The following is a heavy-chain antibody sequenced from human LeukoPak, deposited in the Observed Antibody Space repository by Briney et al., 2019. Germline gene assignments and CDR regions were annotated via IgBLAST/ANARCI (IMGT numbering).Heavy chain of an antibody. Sequence: ASVKVSCKASGGTFSSYAISWVRQAPGQGLEWMGRIIPIFGTANYAQKFQGRVTITTDESTSTAYMELRSLRSDDTAVYYCARACSGGSCYFVLDFDYWGQGTLVTVSS. V-gene: IGHV1-69*05. D-gene: IGHD2-15*01. CDR3: ARACSGGSCYFVLDFDY. CDR2: IIPIFGTA. CDR1: GGTFSSYA. J-gene: IGHJ4*02.